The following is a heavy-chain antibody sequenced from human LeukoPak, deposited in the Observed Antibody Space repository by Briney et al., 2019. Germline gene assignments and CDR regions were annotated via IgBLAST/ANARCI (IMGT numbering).Heavy chain of an antibody. V-gene: IGHV5-51*01. CDR3: ARRYCTSNNCYRAFDF. J-gene: IGHJ4*02. Sequence: GQSLKISCKASGYSFTNDWVGWVRQMPGKGLGWMGIIYPGDSDTRYSPSFQAQVTISADKSIRTAYLQWSSLKASDTAMYYCARRYCTSNNCYRAFDFWGQGTLVTVSS. CDR1: GYSFTNDW. D-gene: IGHD2-2*01. CDR2: IYPGDSDT.